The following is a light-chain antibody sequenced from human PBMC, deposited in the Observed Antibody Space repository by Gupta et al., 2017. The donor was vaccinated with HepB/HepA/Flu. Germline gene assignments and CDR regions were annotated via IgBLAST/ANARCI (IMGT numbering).Light chain of an antibody. Sequence: SQLAESPSTLSASLGDRVTITCRASQSISSWLDWYQQKPGKAPKLLIYKASSLESGVPSRFSGSGSGTEVTLTISSLQPDDFATYYCQQYNSSSLTFGGGTKVEIK. CDR1: QSISSW. CDR2: KAS. J-gene: IGKJ4*01. CDR3: QQYNSSSLT. V-gene: IGKV1-5*03.